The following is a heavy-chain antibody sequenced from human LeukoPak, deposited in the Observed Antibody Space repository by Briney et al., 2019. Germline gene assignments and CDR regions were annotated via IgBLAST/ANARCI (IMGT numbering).Heavy chain of an antibody. D-gene: IGHD5-12*01. CDR1: GFTVSSNY. J-gene: IGHJ4*02. Sequence: GGSLRLSCAASGFTVSSNYMSWVRQAPGKGLEWVSVIYSGGSTYYADSVKGRFTISRDNSKNTLYLQMNSLRAEDTAVYYCARMYGGYYYFDYWGQGILVTVSS. CDR3: ARMYGGYYYFDY. CDR2: IYSGGST. V-gene: IGHV3-66*01.